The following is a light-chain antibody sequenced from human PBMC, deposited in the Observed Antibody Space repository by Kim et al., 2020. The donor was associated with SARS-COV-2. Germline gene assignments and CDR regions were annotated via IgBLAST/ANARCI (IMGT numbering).Light chain of an antibody. CDR3: QVWDSSTVV. CDR2: RDT. Sequence: SYELTQPLSVSVALGQTARITCGGNNIGSKYVHWYQQKPGQAPVLVIYRDTNRPSGIPERFSGSNSGNTATLTISRAQAGDEADYYCQVWDSSTVVLGGGTQLTVL. CDR1: NIGSKY. J-gene: IGLJ2*01. V-gene: IGLV3-9*01.